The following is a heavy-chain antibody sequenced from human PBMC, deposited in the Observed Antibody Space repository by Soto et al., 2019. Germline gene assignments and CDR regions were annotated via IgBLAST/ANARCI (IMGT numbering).Heavy chain of an antibody. J-gene: IGHJ6*03. V-gene: IGHV1-2*04. CDR1: GYTFTGYY. CDR2: INPNSGGT. D-gene: IGHD7-27*01. CDR3: ARQKPNWGRGGGYYYYMDV. Sequence: GASVKVSCKASGYTFTGYYMHWVRQAPGQGLEWMGWINPNSGGTNYAQKFQGWVTMTRDTSISTAYMELSRLRSDDTAVYYCARQKPNWGRGGGYYYYMDVWGKGTTVTVSS.